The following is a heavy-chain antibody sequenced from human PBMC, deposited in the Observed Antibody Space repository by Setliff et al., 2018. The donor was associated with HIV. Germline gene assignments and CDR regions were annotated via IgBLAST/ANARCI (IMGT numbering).Heavy chain of an antibody. CDR2: IYGSGTI. CDR3: ARSLGITYFDL. Sequence: PSETLSLTCTVSGASASTYYWSWIRQPAGKGLEWIGRIYGSGTINYNPYLKSRVIMSVDTSKNVFSLKLTSLTAVDTAVYYCARSLGITYFDLWGRGTLVTVSS. D-gene: IGHD7-27*01. J-gene: IGHJ2*01. CDR1: GASASTYY. V-gene: IGHV4-4*07.